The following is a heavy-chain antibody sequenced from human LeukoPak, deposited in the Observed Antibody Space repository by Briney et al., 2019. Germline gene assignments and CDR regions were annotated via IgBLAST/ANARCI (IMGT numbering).Heavy chain of an antibody. D-gene: IGHD3-10*01. V-gene: IGHV3-23*01. J-gene: IGHJ4*02. CDR3: AKDRSTMVRGVTYFDY. CDR2: ISGSGGST. Sequence: GGSLRLSCAASGFTFSSYAMSWVRQAPGKGLEWVSAISGSGGSTYYADSVKGRFTISRDNSKNTLYLQMNSLRAEDTAVYYCAKDRSTMVRGVTYFDYWGQGTLVTVSS. CDR1: GFTFSSYA.